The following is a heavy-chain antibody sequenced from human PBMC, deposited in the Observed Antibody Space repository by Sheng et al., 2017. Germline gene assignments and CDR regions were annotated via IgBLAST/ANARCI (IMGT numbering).Heavy chain of an antibody. Sequence: QLQLQESGPGLVKPSETLSLTCTVSGGSISSSSYYWGWIRQPPGKGLEWIGSIYYSGSTYYNPSLKSRVTISVDTSKNQFSLKLSSVTAADTAVYYCASDGGVVPAAMLFDYWGQGTLVHRLL. V-gene: IGHV4-39*07. J-gene: IGHJ4*02. CDR3: ASDGGVVPAAMLFDY. CDR1: GGSISSSSYY. D-gene: IGHD2-2*01. CDR2: IYYSGST.